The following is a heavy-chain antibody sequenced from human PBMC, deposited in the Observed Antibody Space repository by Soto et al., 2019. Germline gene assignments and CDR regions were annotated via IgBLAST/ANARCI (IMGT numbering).Heavy chain of an antibody. D-gene: IGHD6-25*01. V-gene: IGHV4-34*01. J-gene: IGHJ4*02. CDR2: INHSGST. CDR1: GGSFSGYY. CDR3: AREYSSAPDY. Sequence: PSETLSLTCAVYGGSFSGYYWSWIRQPPGKGLEWIGEINHSGSTNYNPSLRSRVTISVDTSKNQFSLRVSSVTAADTAVYYCAREYSSAPDYWGQGTLVTVSS.